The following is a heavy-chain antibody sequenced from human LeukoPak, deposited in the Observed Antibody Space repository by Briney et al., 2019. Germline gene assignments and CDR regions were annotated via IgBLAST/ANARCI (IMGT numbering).Heavy chain of an antibody. D-gene: IGHD3-3*01. CDR3: ARDKPGEGYDFWSGYYTHYYMDV. CDR2: INPSGGST. J-gene: IGHJ6*03. Sequence: ASVKVSFKACVYTFTSYYMHWVRQTPGQGLEWMGIINPSGGSTSYAQKFQGRVTMTSDTSTSTVYMELSSLRSEDTAVYYCARDKPGEGYDFWSGYYTHYYMDVWGKGTTVTVSS. CDR1: VYTFTSYY. V-gene: IGHV1-46*03.